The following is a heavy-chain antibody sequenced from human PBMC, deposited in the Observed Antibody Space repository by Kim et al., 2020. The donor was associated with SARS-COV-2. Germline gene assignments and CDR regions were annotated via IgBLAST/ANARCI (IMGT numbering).Heavy chain of an antibody. CDR3: ARHSGSTGNTFDI. V-gene: IGHV4-59*08. J-gene: IGHJ3*02. Sequence: YNPSLESRVTMSIDTSKNQCLLKLSSVTAADTALYFCARHSGSTGNTFDIWGQGTMVTVSP. D-gene: IGHD1-26*01.